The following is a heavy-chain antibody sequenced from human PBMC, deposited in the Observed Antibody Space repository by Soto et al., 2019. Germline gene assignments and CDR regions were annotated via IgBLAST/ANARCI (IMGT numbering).Heavy chain of an antibody. CDR3: GTYNWNWRFDY. Sequence: GASVKVSCKASGYTFTSHGIHWVRQAPGKGLEWMGGFDPEDGETIYAQKFQGRVTMTEDTSTDTAYMELSSLRSEDTAVYYCGTYNWNWRFDYWGQGTLVTVSS. V-gene: IGHV1-24*01. D-gene: IGHD1-7*01. CDR1: GYTFTSHG. J-gene: IGHJ4*02. CDR2: FDPEDGET.